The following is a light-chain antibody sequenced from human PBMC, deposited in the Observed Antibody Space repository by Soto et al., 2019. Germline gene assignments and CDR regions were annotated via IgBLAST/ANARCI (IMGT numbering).Light chain of an antibody. CDR1: QSIKNRY. CDR2: AAS. CDR3: QQFGSSPGFT. Sequence: EIVLTQSPGTLSLSPGERATLSCRASQSIKNRYLAWYQQKPGQAPRLLIYAASTMATGVPDRFSGSGAGTDFTLTISRLEPEDYAVYYCQQFGSSPGFTFGPGTKVDIK. J-gene: IGKJ3*01. V-gene: IGKV3-20*01.